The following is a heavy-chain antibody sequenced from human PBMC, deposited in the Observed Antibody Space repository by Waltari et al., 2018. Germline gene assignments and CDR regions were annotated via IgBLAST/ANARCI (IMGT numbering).Heavy chain of an antibody. Sequence: QLQLQESGPGLVKPSETLSLTCSVSGVSITSNRHYWGWIRQPPGQGLAWIGTMSYTGATYSSPSRDSRVTVSRDTSKNQLSLKLVSVTAADTAVYYCATYIGASVGTAAFDVWGQGTMVTVSS. CDR3: ATYIGASVGTAAFDV. J-gene: IGHJ3*01. D-gene: IGHD5-12*01. CDR1: GVSITSNRHY. V-gene: IGHV4-39*01. CDR2: MSYTGAT.